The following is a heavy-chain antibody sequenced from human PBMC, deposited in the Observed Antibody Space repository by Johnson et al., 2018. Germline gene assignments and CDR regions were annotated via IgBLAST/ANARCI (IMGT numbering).Heavy chain of an antibody. J-gene: IGHJ1*01. CDR3: AKDSRGHGSSWYWASLGEYFQH. CDR2: ISGSGGST. Sequence: EVQLVESGGGVVQPGRSLRLSCAASGFTFSSYAMSWVRQAPGKGLEWVSAISGSGGSTYYADSVKGRFTISRDNSKNTLYRQMNSLGAEDTAVYSCAKDSRGHGSSWYWASLGEYFQHWGKGTLVTVSS. CDR1: GFTFSSYA. D-gene: IGHD6-13*01. V-gene: IGHV3-23*04.